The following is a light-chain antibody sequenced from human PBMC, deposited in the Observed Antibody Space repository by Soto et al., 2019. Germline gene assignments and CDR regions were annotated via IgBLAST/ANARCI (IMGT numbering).Light chain of an antibody. CDR1: SSDVGDYNY. CDR2: EVS. V-gene: IGLV2-14*01. J-gene: IGLJ2*01. Sequence: QSALTQPASVSGSPGQSITISCTGTSSDVGDYNYVSWYQQHPGKVPKLMIYEVSNRPSGVSNRFSGSKSGNTASLTISGLQAEDEADYYCSSYTSSSIPVVFGGGTKLTVL. CDR3: SSYTSSSIPVV.